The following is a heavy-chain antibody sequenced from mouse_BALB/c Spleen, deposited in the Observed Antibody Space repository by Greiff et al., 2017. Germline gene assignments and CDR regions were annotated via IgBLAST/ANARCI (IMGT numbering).Heavy chain of an antibody. V-gene: IGHV1-63*02. Sequence: QVQLQQSGAELVRPGTSVKTSCKASGYTFTNYWLGWVKQRPGHGLEWIGDIYPGGGYTNYNEKFKGKATLTADTSSSTAYMQLSSLTSEDSAVYFCARKGNLYAMDYWGQGTSVTVSS. CDR1: GYTFTNYW. CDR2: IYPGGGYT. J-gene: IGHJ4*01. CDR3: ARKGNLYAMDY.